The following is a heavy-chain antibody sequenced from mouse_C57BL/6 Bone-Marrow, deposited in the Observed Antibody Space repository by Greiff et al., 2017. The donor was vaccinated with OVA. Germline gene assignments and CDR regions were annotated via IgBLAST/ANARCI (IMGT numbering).Heavy chain of an antibody. D-gene: IGHD1-1*01. CDR2: IDPSDSYT. CDR3: AREGFHCYCDSSVWD. J-gene: IGHJ3*01. V-gene: IGHV1-59*01. Sequence: VQLQQPGAELVRPGTSVKLSCKASGYTFTSYWMHWVKQRPGQGLEWIGAIDPSDSYTTYNQKFKGKATLTVDTSSSTAYMQLSSLPSADSAVXYCAREGFHCYCDSSVWDWGRGTLVTVSA. CDR1: GYTFTSYW.